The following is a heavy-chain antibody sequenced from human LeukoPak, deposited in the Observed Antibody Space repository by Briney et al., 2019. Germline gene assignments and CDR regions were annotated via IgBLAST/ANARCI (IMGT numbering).Heavy chain of an antibody. CDR3: ASDYDFWSGSHYYYYYGMDV. D-gene: IGHD3-3*01. CDR1: GFTFSSYA. J-gene: IGHJ6*02. Sequence: GRSLRLSCAPSGFTFSSYAMHWVRQAPGKGLEWVAVISYDGSNKYYADSVKGRFTISRDNSKNTLYLQMNSLRAEDTAVYYCASDYDFWSGSHYYYYYGMDVWGQGTTVTVSS. CDR2: ISYDGSNK. V-gene: IGHV3-30-3*01.